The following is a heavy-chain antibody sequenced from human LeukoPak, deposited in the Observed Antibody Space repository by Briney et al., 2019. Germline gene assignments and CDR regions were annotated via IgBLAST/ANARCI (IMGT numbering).Heavy chain of an antibody. CDR1: GFTVSSNY. J-gene: IGHJ3*02. D-gene: IGHD2-2*01. CDR3: AREGCSSTSCLSDAFDI. V-gene: IGHV3-53*01. Sequence: GGSLRLSCAASGFTVSSNYMSWVRQAPGKGLEWVSVIYSGGSTYYADSVKGRFTISSDNSKNTLYLQMNSLRAEDTAVYYCAREGCSSTSCLSDAFDIWGQGTMVTVSS. CDR2: IYSGGST.